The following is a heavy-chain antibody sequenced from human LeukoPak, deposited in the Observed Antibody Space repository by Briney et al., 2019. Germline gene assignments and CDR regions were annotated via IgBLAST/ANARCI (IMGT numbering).Heavy chain of an antibody. Sequence: SETLSLTCSVSGDSVGSGSSHWVWIRLPPGKGLEWIATIHFSGATYYNPSLKSRVTISVDTSKDQFSLKLSSVTAADTAVYFCARYLDCSGDCSFDFWGQGTLVTVSS. CDR3: ARYLDCSGDCSFDF. J-gene: IGHJ4*02. CDR2: IHFSGAT. V-gene: IGHV4-39*01. CDR1: GDSVGSGSSH. D-gene: IGHD2-21*02.